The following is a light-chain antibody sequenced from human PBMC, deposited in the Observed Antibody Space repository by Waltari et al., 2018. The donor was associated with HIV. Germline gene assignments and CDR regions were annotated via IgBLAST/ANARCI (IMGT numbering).Light chain of an antibody. CDR2: AAS. V-gene: IGKV1-39*01. CDR1: QIVTHF. J-gene: IGKJ3*01. CDR3: LQTYTSPLT. Sequence: DIQMTQSQSSLSPPVGDTVTITCRASQIVTHFLSWYQQKPGKAPKLVLSAASDMQSGVPSRFSGSGSGTDFTLTIASLQPEDFAIYFCLQTYTSPLTFGPGTKVDIK.